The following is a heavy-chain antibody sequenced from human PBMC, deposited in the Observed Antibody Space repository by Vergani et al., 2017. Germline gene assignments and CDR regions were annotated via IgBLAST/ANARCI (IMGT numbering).Heavy chain of an antibody. CDR2: INPNSGGT. V-gene: IGHV1-2*04. J-gene: IGHJ3*02. Sequence: QVQLVQSGAEVKKPGASVKVSCKASGYTFTGYYMHWVRQAPGQGLEWMGWINPNSGGTYYAQKFQGWVTMTRDTSISTAYLELSRLRSDDTAVYYCARARSVGVTIFGVVIMGAFDIWGQGTMVTVSS. D-gene: IGHD3-3*01. CDR1: GYTFTGYY. CDR3: ARARSVGVTIFGVVIMGAFDI.